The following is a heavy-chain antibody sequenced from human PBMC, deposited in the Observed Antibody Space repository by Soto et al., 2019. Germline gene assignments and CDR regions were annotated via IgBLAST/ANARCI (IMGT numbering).Heavy chain of an antibody. J-gene: IGHJ6*02. CDR3: ARDLRDTAMVPPSVYYYGMDV. CDR1: GYTFTSYY. CDR2: INPSGGST. Sequence: SGYTFTSYYMHWVRQAPGQGLEWMGIINPSGGSTSYAQKFQGRVTMTRDTTTSTVYMELSSLRSEDTAVYYCARDLRDTAMVPPSVYYYGMDVWGQGTTVTVSS. V-gene: IGHV1-46*01. D-gene: IGHD5-18*01.